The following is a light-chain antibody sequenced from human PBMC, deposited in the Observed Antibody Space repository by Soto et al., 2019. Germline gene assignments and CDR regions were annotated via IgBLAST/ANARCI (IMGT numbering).Light chain of an antibody. V-gene: IGKV3-20*01. CDR2: GAS. J-gene: IGKJ1*01. CDR3: QEYGSSPPMT. CDR1: QSVTSNY. Sequence: EIVLTQSPGTLSLSPGERATLSCRASQSVTSNYVAWYQQKPGQPPRLLIHGASNRATGIPDRFRGGGSGTDSTLPITRLEPDDFAVYYCQEYGSSPPMTFGRGTQVEMK.